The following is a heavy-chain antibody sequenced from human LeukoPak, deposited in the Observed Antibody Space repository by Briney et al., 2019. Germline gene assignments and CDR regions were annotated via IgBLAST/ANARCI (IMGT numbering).Heavy chain of an antibody. D-gene: IGHD5/OR15-5a*01. V-gene: IGHV1-69*04. CDR3: ARRRSTDAYYYYGMDV. Sequence: ASVKVSCKASGGTFSSYAISWVRQAPGQGLEWMGRIIPILGIANYAQKFQGRVTITADKSTSTAYMELSSLRSEDTAVYYCARRRSTDAYYYYGMDVWGQGTTVTVSS. CDR2: IIPILGIA. J-gene: IGHJ6*02. CDR1: GGTFSSYA.